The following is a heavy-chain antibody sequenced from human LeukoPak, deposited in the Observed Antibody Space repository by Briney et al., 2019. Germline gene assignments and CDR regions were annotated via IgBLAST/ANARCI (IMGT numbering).Heavy chain of an antibody. Sequence: PSETLSLTYTVSGYSISSGYYWGWIRQPPGKGLEWIGSIYHSGSAYYNPSHKSRVTISVDTSKNQFSLKLSSVTAADTAVYYCARDVMTTVNLDYWGQGTLVTVSS. D-gene: IGHD4-11*01. CDR3: ARDVMTTVNLDY. V-gene: IGHV4-38-2*02. CDR1: GYSISSGYY. CDR2: IYHSGSA. J-gene: IGHJ4*02.